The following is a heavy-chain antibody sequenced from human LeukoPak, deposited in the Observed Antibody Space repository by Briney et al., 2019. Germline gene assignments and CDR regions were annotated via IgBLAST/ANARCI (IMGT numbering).Heavy chain of an antibody. CDR2: IWYDGSNK. CDR1: GFTFSKTW. Sequence: GGSLRLSCVASGFTFSKTWMTWVRQAPGKGLEWVAVIWYDGSNKYYADSVKGRFTISRDNSKNTLYLQMNSLRAEDTAVYYCARDPGFWSGIYYYYGMDVWGQGTTVTVSS. D-gene: IGHD3-3*01. J-gene: IGHJ6*02. V-gene: IGHV3-33*07. CDR3: ARDPGFWSGIYYYYGMDV.